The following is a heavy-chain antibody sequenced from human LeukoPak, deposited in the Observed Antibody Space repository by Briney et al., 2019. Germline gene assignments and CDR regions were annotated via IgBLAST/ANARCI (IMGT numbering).Heavy chain of an antibody. D-gene: IGHD1-20*01. V-gene: IGHV1-46*01. Sequence: ASVKVSCKASGHTFTSYYMHWVRQAPGQGLEWMGIINPSGGSTSYAQKFQGRVTMTRDTSTSTVYMELSSLRSEDTAVYYCARDTSVTGTPGYFDYWGQGTLVTVSS. CDR2: INPSGGST. J-gene: IGHJ4*02. CDR3: ARDTSVTGTPGYFDY. CDR1: GHTFTSYY.